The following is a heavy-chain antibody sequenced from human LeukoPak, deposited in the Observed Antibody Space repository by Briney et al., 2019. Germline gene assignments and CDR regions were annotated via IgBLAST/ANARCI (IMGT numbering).Heavy chain of an antibody. D-gene: IGHD3-22*01. Sequence: ASVKVSCKASGGTFSSYAISWVRQAPGQGLEWMGRIIPILGIANYAPKFQGRVTITADKSTSTAYMELSSLRSEDTAVYYCARSRNHYDSSGYPRALDYWGQGTLVTVSS. CDR1: GGTFSSYA. CDR3: ARSRNHYDSSGYPRALDY. CDR2: IIPILGIA. V-gene: IGHV1-69*04. J-gene: IGHJ4*02.